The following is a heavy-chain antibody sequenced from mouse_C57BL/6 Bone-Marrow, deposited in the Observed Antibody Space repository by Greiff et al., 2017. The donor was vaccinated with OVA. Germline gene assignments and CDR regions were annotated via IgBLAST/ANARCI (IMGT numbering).Heavy chain of an antibody. CDR2: ISDGGSYT. D-gene: IGHD2-1*01. Sequence: EVQGVESGGGLVKPGGSLKLSCAASGFTFSSYAMSWVRQTPEKRLEWVATISDGGSYTYYPDNVKGRFTISRDNAKNNLYLQMSHLKSEDTAMYYCARDGYGNYFDYWGQGTTLTVSS. CDR3: ARDGYGNYFDY. J-gene: IGHJ2*01. CDR1: GFTFSSYA. V-gene: IGHV5-4*01.